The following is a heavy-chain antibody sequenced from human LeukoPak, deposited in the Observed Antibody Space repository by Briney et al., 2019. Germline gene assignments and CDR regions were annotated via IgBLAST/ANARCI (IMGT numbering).Heavy chain of an antibody. D-gene: IGHD6-19*01. V-gene: IGHV3-30*04. CDR1: GFTFSSYA. CDR2: ISYDGSNK. CDR3: ARDPEPSGWRDFDY. Sequence: GGSLRLSCAASGFTFSSYAMHWVRQAPGKGLEWVAVISYDGSNKYYADSVKGRFTISRDNSKNTLYLQMNSLRAEDTAVYYCARDPEPSGWRDFDYWGQGTLVTVSS. J-gene: IGHJ4*02.